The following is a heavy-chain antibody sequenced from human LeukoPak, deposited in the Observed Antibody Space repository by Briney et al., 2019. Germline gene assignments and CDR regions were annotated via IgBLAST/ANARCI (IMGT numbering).Heavy chain of an antibody. CDR3: ARDGWFGDYNWFDP. CDR1: GFTFSSYS. D-gene: IGHD3-10*01. Sequence: PGESLRLSCAASGFTFSSYSMNWVRQAPGKGLEWVSYIISASNTIYYADSVKGRLTISRDNAKNSLYLQMNSLRAEDTAMYYCARDGWFGDYNWFDPWGQGTLVTVSS. CDR2: IISASNTI. V-gene: IGHV3-48*01. J-gene: IGHJ5*02.